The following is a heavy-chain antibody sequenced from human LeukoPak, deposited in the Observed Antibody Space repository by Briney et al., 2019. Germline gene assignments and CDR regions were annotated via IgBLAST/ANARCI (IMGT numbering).Heavy chain of an antibody. Sequence: PSETLSLTCTVSGGSISSSSYYWGWIRQPPGKGLEWIGSIYYSGSTYYNPSLKSRVTISVDTSKNQFSLKLSSVTAADTAVYYCARHSPLGYPAYAFDIWGQGTMVTVSS. V-gene: IGHV4-39*01. D-gene: IGHD1-1*01. CDR1: GGSISSSSYY. CDR2: IYYSGST. CDR3: ARHSPLGYPAYAFDI. J-gene: IGHJ3*02.